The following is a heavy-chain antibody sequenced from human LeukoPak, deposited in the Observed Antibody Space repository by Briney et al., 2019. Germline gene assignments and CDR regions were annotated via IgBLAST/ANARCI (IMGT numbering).Heavy chain of an antibody. J-gene: IGHJ5*02. Sequence: GGSLRLSCAASGFTFSSYWMHWVRQAPGKGPVWVSRINSDGSSTTYADSVKGRFTISRDNAKNTLWLQMNSLRAEDTAVYYCARRLTQYDCFDPWGQGILVTVSS. CDR3: ARRLTQYDCFDP. CDR1: GFTFSSYW. V-gene: IGHV3-74*01. D-gene: IGHD2-2*01. CDR2: INSDGSST.